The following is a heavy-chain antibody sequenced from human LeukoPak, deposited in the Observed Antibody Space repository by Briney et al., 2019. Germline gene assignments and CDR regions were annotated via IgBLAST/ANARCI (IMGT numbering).Heavy chain of an antibody. CDR1: GFTFSSYD. J-gene: IGHJ3*02. V-gene: IGHV3-13*01. D-gene: IGHD1-26*01. CDR2: IGTAGDT. CDR3: ARVARWELGHRGAFDI. Sequence: PGGSLRLSCAASGFTFSSYDMHWVRQATGKGLEWVSAIGTAGDTYYPGSVKGRFTISRENAKNSLYLQMNSLRAGDTAVYYCARVARWELGHRGAFDIWGQGTMVTVSS.